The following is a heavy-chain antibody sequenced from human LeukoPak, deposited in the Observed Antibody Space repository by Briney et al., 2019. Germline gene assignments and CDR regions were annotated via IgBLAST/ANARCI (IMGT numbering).Heavy chain of an antibody. J-gene: IGHJ4*02. CDR1: GGTFSSYA. D-gene: IGHD6-13*01. CDR3: ARDIAAAGIDY. Sequence: ASVKVSCKASGGTFSSYAISWVRQAPGQGLEWMGWINPNSGGTNYAQKFQGRVTMTRDTSISTAYVELSRLRSDDTAVYYCARDIAAAGIDYWGQGTLVTVSS. V-gene: IGHV1-2*02. CDR2: INPNSGGT.